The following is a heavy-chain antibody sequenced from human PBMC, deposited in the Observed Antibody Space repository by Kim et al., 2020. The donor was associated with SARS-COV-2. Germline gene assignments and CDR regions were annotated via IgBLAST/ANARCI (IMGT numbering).Heavy chain of an antibody. CDR3: TRPNVAVAVPGYYFDY. CDR2: IRSKAKSYAT. V-gene: IGHV3-73*01. Sequence: GGSLRLSCAASGFTFSGSAMHWVRQASGKGLEWVGRIRSKAKSYATAYAASVKGRFTISRDDSKNTAYLQMNSLKTEDTAVYYCTRPNVAVAVPGYYFDYWGQGTLVTFSS. J-gene: IGHJ4*02. D-gene: IGHD6-19*01. CDR1: GFTFSGSA.